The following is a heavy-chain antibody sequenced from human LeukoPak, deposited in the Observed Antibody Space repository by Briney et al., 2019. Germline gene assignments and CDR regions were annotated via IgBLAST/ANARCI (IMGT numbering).Heavy chain of an antibody. J-gene: IGHJ6*03. CDR3: ARGRSILKYYYNMDA. V-gene: IGHV4-59*01. D-gene: IGHD1-14*01. Sequence: SEILSLTCTVSGGSISSYYWSWIRQPPGKGLEWIGYIYYSGSTNYNPTLKSRVTISVDTSKNQFSLKLSSVTAAETPVYYCARGRSILKYYYNMDAWGKGTPVTVSS. CDR1: GGSISSYY. CDR2: IYYSGST.